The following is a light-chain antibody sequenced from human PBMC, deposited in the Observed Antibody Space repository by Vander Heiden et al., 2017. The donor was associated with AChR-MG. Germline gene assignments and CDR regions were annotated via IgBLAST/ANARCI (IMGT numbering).Light chain of an antibody. CDR3: QQDGSSPQT. V-gene: IGKV3-20*01. J-gene: IGKJ1*01. Sequence: EIVLTQSPGTVSLSPGERATLSCRASQSVSSSYLAWYQRKPGQALRLLIYGASSRATGIPDRFSGSGSGTDFTLTISRLEPEDFAVYYCQQDGSSPQTFGQGTKVEIK. CDR2: GAS. CDR1: QSVSSSY.